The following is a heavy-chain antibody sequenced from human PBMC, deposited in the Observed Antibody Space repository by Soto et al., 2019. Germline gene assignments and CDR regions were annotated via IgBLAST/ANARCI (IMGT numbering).Heavy chain of an antibody. CDR2: ITSGGRSI. CDR1: VFTFSDYE. CDR3: VRRMASPDQ. Sequence: GGSLRLSCTASVFTFSDYEMNWARQAPGKGLEWVSYITSGGRSIYYADSVKGRFIISRDNAENSLYLQMNSLRPEDTAVYYCVRRMASPDQWGQGTLVTVSS. D-gene: IGHD2-15*01. J-gene: IGHJ4*02. V-gene: IGHV3-48*03.